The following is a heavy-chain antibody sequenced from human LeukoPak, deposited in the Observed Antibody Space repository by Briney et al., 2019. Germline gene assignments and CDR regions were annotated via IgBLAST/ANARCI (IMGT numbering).Heavy chain of an antibody. CDR3: ARDRGYYGSAYDAFDI. J-gene: IGHJ3*02. Sequence: GGSLRLSCAASGFTFSSYGMHWVRQAPGKGLEGVAVIWYDGSNKYYAESVKGPFTISRDNSKNTLYLQMNSLRAEDTAVYYCARDRGYYGSAYDAFDIWGQGTMVTVSS. CDR1: GFTFSSYG. V-gene: IGHV3-33*01. CDR2: IWYDGSNK. D-gene: IGHD3-10*01.